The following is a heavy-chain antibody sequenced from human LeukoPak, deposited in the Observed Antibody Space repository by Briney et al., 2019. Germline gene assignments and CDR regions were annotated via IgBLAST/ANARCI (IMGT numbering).Heavy chain of an antibody. V-gene: IGHV4-59*01. D-gene: IGHD6-13*01. CDR2: IYCSGST. CDR3: ARVAAAGNDY. Sequence: SETLSLTCTVSGGSISSYYWSWIRQPPRKGLEWIGYIYCSGSTNYNPSLKSRVTISVDTSKNQFSLKLSSVTAADTAVYYCARVAAAGNDYWGQGTLVTVSS. CDR1: GGSISSYY. J-gene: IGHJ4*02.